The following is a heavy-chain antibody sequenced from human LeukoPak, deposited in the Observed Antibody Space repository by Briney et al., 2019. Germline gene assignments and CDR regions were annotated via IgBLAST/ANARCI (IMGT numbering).Heavy chain of an antibody. CDR2: IYYSGST. V-gene: IGHV4-59*12. D-gene: IGHD1-26*01. CDR1: GGSISGYY. Sequence: PSETLSLTCTVSGGSISGYYWSWIRQPPGKGLEWIGSIYYSGSTYYNPSLKSRVTISVDTSKNQFSLKLSSVTAADTAVYYCARGPFSGSYSGAFDIWGQGTMVTVSS. J-gene: IGHJ3*02. CDR3: ARGPFSGSYSGAFDI.